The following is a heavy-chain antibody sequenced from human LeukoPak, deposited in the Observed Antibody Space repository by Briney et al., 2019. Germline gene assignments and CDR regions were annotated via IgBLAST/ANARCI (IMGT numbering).Heavy chain of an antibody. CDR3: ARGTRNYDILTGYRNWFDP. J-gene: IGHJ5*02. Sequence: SETLSLTCTVSGGSISSGSYYWSWIRQPAGKGLEWIGRIYTSGSTNYNPSLKSRVTISVDTSKNQFSLKLSSVTAADTAVYYCARGTRNYDILTGYRNWFDPWGQGTLVTVSS. V-gene: IGHV4-61*02. CDR2: IYTSGST. CDR1: GGSISSGSYY. D-gene: IGHD3-9*01.